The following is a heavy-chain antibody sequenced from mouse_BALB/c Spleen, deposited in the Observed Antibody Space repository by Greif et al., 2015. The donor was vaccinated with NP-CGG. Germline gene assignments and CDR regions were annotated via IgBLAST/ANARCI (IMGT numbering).Heavy chain of an antibody. Sequence: EVQLQQSGPGLVKPSQSLSLTCTVTGYSITSDYAWNWIRQFPGNKLEWMGYISYSGSTSYNPSLKGRISITRDTSKNQFCLQLNSVTTEDTATYDCARTDYDGYYYAMDYWGQGTSVTVSS. D-gene: IGHD2-3*01. CDR3: ARTDYDGYYYAMDY. CDR2: ISYSGST. V-gene: IGHV3-2*02. J-gene: IGHJ4*01. CDR1: GYSITSDYA.